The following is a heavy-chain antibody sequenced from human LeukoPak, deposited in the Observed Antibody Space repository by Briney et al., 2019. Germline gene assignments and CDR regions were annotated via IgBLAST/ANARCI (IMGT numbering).Heavy chain of an antibody. J-gene: IGHJ6*03. Sequence: PSETLSLTCTVSGGSISNYYWTWIRQPAGKALEWIGRIYTSGSTNYNPSLKSRVTISVDTSKNQFSLKLSSVTAADTAVYYCARGRYDFWSGEGYYYYMDVWGKGTTVTVSS. CDR2: IYTSGST. V-gene: IGHV4-4*07. D-gene: IGHD3-3*01. CDR1: GGSISNYY. CDR3: ARGRYDFWSGEGYYYYMDV.